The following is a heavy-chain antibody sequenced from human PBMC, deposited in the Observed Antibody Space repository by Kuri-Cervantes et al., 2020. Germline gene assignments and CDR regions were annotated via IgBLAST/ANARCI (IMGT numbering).Heavy chain of an antibody. Sequence: GGSLRLSCAASGFTFSSYSMNWVRQAPGKGLVWVSVIYSGGSTYYADSVKGRFTISRDNSKNTLYLQMNSLRAEDTAVYYCARVSSGWWLSYDAFDIWGQGTMVTVSS. D-gene: IGHD6-19*01. CDR2: IYSGGST. CDR3: ARVSSGWWLSYDAFDI. CDR1: GFTFSSYS. J-gene: IGHJ3*02. V-gene: IGHV3-66*02.